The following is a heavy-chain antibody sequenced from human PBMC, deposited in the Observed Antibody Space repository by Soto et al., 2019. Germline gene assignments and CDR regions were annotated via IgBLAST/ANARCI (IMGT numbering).Heavy chain of an antibody. Sequence: GESLKISCKGSGYSFTSYWIGWVRQMPGKGLEWMGIIYPGDSDTRYSPSFQGQVTISADKSISTAYLQWSSLKASDTAMYYCARVSGYYVHYYYGMDVWGQGTLVTVSS. D-gene: IGHD3-3*01. CDR1: GYSFTSYW. CDR2: IYPGDSDT. V-gene: IGHV5-51*01. CDR3: ARVSGYYVHYYYGMDV. J-gene: IGHJ6*02.